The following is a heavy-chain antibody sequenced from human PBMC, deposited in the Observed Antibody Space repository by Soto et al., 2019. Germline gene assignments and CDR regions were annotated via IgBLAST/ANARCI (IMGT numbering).Heavy chain of an antibody. J-gene: IGHJ4*02. CDR1: GYSFASYW. D-gene: IGHD5-18*01. CDR2: IFPGDSDT. Sequence: GESLKISCKGSGYSFASYWIGWVRQMPGKGPEWMGVIFPGDSDTRYSPSFQGQVTISADKSISTAYLQWSSLKASDTAMYYCARSDTAMEIFDYWGQGTLVTVSS. CDR3: ARSDTAMEIFDY. V-gene: IGHV5-51*01.